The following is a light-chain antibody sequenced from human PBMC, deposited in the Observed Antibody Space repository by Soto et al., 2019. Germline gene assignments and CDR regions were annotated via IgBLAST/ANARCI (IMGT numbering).Light chain of an antibody. V-gene: IGLV2-14*01. CDR2: DVT. J-gene: IGLJ2*01. Sequence: QSSLPQPASVSGSPGQSITISCPGTSSDIGAYNYVSWYQQHPGKAPKLMIYDVTNRPSGVSNRFSGSKSGNTASLTISGLQAEDESNYYCSSYASSGFVLFGGGTKLTVL. CDR3: SSYASSGFVL. CDR1: SSDIGAYNY.